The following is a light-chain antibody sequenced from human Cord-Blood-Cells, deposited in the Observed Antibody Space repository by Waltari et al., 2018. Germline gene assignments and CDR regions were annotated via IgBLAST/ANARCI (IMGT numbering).Light chain of an antibody. CDR1: QSLLQSNGYNY. V-gene: IGKV2-28*01. Sequence: PGEPASISCRSSQSLLQSNGYNYLDWYLQKPGQSPQLLIYLGSNRASGVPDRFSGSGSGTDFTLKISRVEAEDVGVYYCMQALQTPRSFGQGTKLEIK. CDR2: LGS. J-gene: IGKJ2*03. CDR3: MQALQTPRS.